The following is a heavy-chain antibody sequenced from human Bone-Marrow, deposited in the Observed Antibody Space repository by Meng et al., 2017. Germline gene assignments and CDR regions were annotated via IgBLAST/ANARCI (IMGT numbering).Heavy chain of an antibody. CDR2: INHSGST. Sequence: SETLSLTCAVYGGSFSGYYWSWIRQPPGKGLEWIGEINHSGSTNYNPSLKSRVTISVDTSKNQFSLKLSSVTAADTAVYYCARGVYLGYWGQGTLVTVSS. V-gene: IGHV4-34*01. CDR3: ARGVYLGY. J-gene: IGHJ4*02. CDR1: GGSFSGYY.